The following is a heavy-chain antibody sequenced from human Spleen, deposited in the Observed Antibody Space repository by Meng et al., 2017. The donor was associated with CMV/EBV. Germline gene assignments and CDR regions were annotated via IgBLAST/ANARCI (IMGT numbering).Heavy chain of an antibody. CDR3: ARDRGLGPSAPFDY. V-gene: IGHV4-59*01. J-gene: IGHJ4*02. CDR1: GGSISSYY. CDR2: IYYSGST. Sequence: SETLSLTCNVSGGSISSYYWSWIRQPPGKGLEWIGYIYYSGSTTYNPSLKSRVTISVDTSKNQFSLKLSSVTAADTAVYYCARDRGLGPSAPFDYWGQGTLVTVSS. D-gene: IGHD3-16*01.